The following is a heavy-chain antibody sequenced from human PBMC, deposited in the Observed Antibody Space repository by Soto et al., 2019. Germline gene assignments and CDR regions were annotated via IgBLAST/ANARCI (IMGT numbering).Heavy chain of an antibody. D-gene: IGHD6-13*01. V-gene: IGHV3-53*01. CDR2: IYSGGST. CDR3: AGPKSSIWYYYGMDV. Sequence: EVFLLQSGGGLIQAGGSLRLSCVAVGFTVTNNYMTWVRQAPGKGLEWGSVIYSGGSTYYADSVKGRFTISRDESKNTLYLQMNSLRVEDTAVYYCAGPKSSIWYYYGMDVWGQGTAVTVSS. CDR1: GFTVTNNY. J-gene: IGHJ6*02.